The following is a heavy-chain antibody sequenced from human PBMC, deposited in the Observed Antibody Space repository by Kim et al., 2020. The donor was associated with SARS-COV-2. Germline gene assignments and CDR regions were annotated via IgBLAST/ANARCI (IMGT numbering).Heavy chain of an antibody. CDR2: ISSNGGST. D-gene: IGHD2-2*02. Sequence: GGSLRLSCSASGFTFSSYAMHWVRQAPGKGLEYVSAISSNGGSTYYADSVKGRFTISRDNSKNTLYLQMSSLRAEDTAVYYCVKPEYCSSTSCYIEYFQHWGQGTLVTVSS. CDR1: GFTFSSYA. V-gene: IGHV3-64D*06. CDR3: VKPEYCSSTSCYIEYFQH. J-gene: IGHJ1*01.